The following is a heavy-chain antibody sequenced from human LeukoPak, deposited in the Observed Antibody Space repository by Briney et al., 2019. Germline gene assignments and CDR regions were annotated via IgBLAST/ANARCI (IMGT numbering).Heavy chain of an antibody. CDR2: IIPIFGTA. J-gene: IGHJ6*03. D-gene: IGHD3-3*01. CDR3: ARAITIFGVVTKNYYYYMDV. CDR1: GGTFSSYA. V-gene: IGHV1-69*05. Sequence: SVKVSCKASGGTFSSYAISWVRQAPGQGLEWMGGIIPIFGTANYAQKFQGRVTITTDESTSTAYMELSSLRSEDTAVYYCARAITIFGVVTKNYYYYMDVWGKGTTVTVSS.